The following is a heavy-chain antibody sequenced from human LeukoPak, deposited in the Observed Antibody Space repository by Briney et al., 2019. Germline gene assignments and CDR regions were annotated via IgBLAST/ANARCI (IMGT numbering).Heavy chain of an antibody. V-gene: IGHV3-7*01. CDR1: GFTFSNYW. D-gene: IGHD2-15*01. CDR2: IKQDGSEK. CDR3: ARFGYVAAVDL. J-gene: IGHJ4*02. Sequence: PGGSLRLSCAASGFTFSNYWLTWVRQAPGQGLEWVANIKQDGSEKHYVDSVKGRFTISRDNAKNSLYLQMNSLRAEDTAVYYCARFGYVAAVDLWGQGTLVTVSS.